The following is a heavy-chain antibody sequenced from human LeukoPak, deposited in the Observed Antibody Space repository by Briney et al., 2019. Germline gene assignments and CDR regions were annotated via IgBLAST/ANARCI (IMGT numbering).Heavy chain of an antibody. CDR2: ISYDGSNN. V-gene: IGHV3-30*03. J-gene: IGHJ4*02. CDR3: ARGPRFGIRMIVVVTKGHFDY. Sequence: GGSLRLSCAASGFTFSSYGMHWVRQAPGKGLEWVAVISYDGSNNYYADSVKGRFTISRDNSKNTLFLQMNSLRAEDTAVYYCARGPRFGIRMIVVVTKGHFDYWGQGTLVTVSS. D-gene: IGHD3-22*01. CDR1: GFTFSSYG.